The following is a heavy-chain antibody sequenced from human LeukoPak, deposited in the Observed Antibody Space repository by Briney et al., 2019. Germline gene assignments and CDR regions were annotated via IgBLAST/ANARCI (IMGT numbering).Heavy chain of an antibody. J-gene: IGHJ6*03. Sequence: PGGSLRLSCAASGFTFSNAWMSWVRQAPGKGLEWVGRIKSKTDGSTTDYAAPVKGRFTISRDDSKNTLYLQMNSLKTEDTAVYYCTTDPLPDCSSTSCYYYYYMDVWGKGTTVTVSS. CDR2: IKSKTDGSTT. V-gene: IGHV3-15*01. CDR1: GFTFSNAW. CDR3: TTDPLPDCSSTSCYYYYYMDV. D-gene: IGHD2-2*01.